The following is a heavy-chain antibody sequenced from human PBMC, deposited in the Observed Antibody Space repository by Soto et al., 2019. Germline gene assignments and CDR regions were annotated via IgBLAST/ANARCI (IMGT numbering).Heavy chain of an antibody. CDR2: ISGSGGST. V-gene: IGHV3-23*01. Sequence: EVQLLESGEGLVQPGGSLRLSCAASGFTFSSYAMSWVRQAPGKGLEWVSAISGSGGSTYYADSVKGRFTISRDNSKNTLYLQMNSLRAEDTAVYYCAKDQDIVVVPAARDYWGQGTLVTVSS. J-gene: IGHJ4*02. CDR3: AKDQDIVVVPAARDY. CDR1: GFTFSSYA. D-gene: IGHD2-2*01.